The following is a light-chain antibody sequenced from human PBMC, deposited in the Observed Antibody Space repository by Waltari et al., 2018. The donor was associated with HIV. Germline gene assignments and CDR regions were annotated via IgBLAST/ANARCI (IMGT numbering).Light chain of an antibody. CDR1: SGSTNYE. CDR2: VGTGGIVG. CDR3: GADHGSGTNFMYV. Sequence: QPALTQTPFASASLGTSVTLTCTLSSGSTNYEVAWYHQRPGKGPRFVMRVGTGGIVGSKGDGIPDRFSVLASGLNRYLTIKNIQEEDESAYYCGADHGSGTNFMYVFGTGTKVTV. J-gene: IGLJ1*01. V-gene: IGLV9-49*01.